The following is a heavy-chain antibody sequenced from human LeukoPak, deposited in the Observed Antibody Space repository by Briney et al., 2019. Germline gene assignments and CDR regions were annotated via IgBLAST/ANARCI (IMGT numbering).Heavy chain of an antibody. CDR3: VRGAYYFYGMDV. CDR1: GFTFSRYW. V-gene: IGHV3-74*01. D-gene: IGHD3-16*01. Sequence: GGSLRLFCAASGFTFSRYWMHWVRQVPGKGLVWVAQINGDGSDTSYADSMKGRFTISRDNAKNTLYLHINSLRAEDTAVFYCVRGAYYFYGMDVWGQGTTVTVSS. CDR2: INGDGSDT. J-gene: IGHJ6*02.